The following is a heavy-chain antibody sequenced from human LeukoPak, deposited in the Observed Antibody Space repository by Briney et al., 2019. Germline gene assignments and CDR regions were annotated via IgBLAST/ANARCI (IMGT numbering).Heavy chain of an antibody. CDR2: IYTSGST. J-gene: IGHJ4*02. Sequence: PSQTLSLTCTVSGGSISSSSYYWSWIRQPAGKGLEWIGRIYTSGSTNYNPSLKSRVTMSVDTSKNQFSLKLSSVTAADTAVYYCARVSLVRGAPDYYFDYWGQGTLVTVSS. D-gene: IGHD3-10*01. CDR3: ARVSLVRGAPDYYFDY. V-gene: IGHV4-61*02. CDR1: GGSISSSSYY.